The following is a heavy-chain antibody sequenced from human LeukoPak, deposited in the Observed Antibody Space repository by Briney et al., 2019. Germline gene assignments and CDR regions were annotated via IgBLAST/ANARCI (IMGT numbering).Heavy chain of an antibody. Sequence: GGSLRLSCAASGFTFSSYSMHWVRQAPGKGLEWVAVISYDGSNKYYADSVKGRFTISRDNSKNTLYLQMNSLRAEDTAVYYCAKYGSGSGYDWGQGTLVTVSS. CDR1: GFTFSSYS. D-gene: IGHD5-12*01. V-gene: IGHV3-30*18. CDR2: ISYDGSNK. J-gene: IGHJ4*02. CDR3: AKYGSGSGYD.